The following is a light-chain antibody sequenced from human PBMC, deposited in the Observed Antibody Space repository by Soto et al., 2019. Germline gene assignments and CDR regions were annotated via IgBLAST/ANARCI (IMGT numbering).Light chain of an antibody. CDR2: GAS. CDR1: QSVSSSY. Sequence: EIVMTQSPATLSVSPGEIATLSFSASQSVSSSYLAWYQQKPGQAPRFLIYGASSRATGIPDRFSGSGSGTDFTLTISRLEPEDFAVYYCQQYGSSPQITFGQGTRLEIK. V-gene: IGKV3-20*01. J-gene: IGKJ5*01. CDR3: QQYGSSPQIT.